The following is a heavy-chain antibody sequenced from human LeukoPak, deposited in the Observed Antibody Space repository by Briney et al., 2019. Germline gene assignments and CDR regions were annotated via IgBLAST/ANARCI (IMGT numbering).Heavy chain of an antibody. CDR3: ARAETPADANWLDP. V-gene: IGHV1-18*01. D-gene: IGHD4-23*01. Sequence: ASVKVSCKASGYTFTSYGISWVRQAPGQGLEWMGWISAYNGNTNYAQKLQGRVTMTTDTSTSTAYTELRSLRSDDTAVYYSARAETPADANWLDPWGQGTLVTVYS. CDR2: ISAYNGNT. J-gene: IGHJ5*02. CDR1: GYTFTSYG.